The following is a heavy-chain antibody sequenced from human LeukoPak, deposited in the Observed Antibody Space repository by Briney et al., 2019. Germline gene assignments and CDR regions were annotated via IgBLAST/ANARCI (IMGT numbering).Heavy chain of an antibody. Sequence: SVKVSCKASGGTFSNYAISWVRQAPGQGLEWMGGIMSIFDTADYAQKFQGRLTITADESTSTAYMELSSLRAEDTAVYYCARGRRGGYRYYFDYWGQGTLVTVSS. J-gene: IGHJ4*02. D-gene: IGHD1-1*01. V-gene: IGHV1-69*13. CDR1: GGTFSNYA. CDR2: IMSIFDTA. CDR3: ARGRRGGYRYYFDY.